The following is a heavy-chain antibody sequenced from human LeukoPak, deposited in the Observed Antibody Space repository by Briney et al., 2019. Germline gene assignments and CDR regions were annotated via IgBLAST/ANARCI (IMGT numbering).Heavy chain of an antibody. CDR3: ARADSGYTNWFDP. D-gene: IGHD3-22*01. V-gene: IGHV3-48*01. J-gene: IGHJ5*02. CDR2: ISSSSSTI. Sequence: GGSLRLSCVASGFTFSSYSMHWVRQAPGKGLEWVSYISSSSSTIYYADSVKGRFTISRDNAKNSLFLQMNSLRAEDTAVYYCARADSGYTNWFDPWGQGTLVTVSS. CDR1: GFTFSSYS.